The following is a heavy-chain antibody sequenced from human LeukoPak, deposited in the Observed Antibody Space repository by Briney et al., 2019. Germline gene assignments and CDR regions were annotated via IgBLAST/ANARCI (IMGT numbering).Heavy chain of an antibody. D-gene: IGHD6-19*01. J-gene: IGHJ4*02. CDR3: AKGDSSGWFGPYYFDY. CDR2: ISGSGGST. V-gene: IGHV3-23*01. CDR1: GFTFSSYA. Sequence: PGGSLRLSCAASGFTFSSYAMSWVRHAPGKGLEWVSAISGSGGSTYYADSVKGRFTISRDNSKNTLYLLMNSLRAEDTAVYYCAKGDSSGWFGPYYFDYWGQGTLVTVSS.